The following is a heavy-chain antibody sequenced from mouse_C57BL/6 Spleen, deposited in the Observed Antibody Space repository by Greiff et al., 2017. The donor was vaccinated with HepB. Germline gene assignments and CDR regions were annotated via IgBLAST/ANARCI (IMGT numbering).Heavy chain of an antibody. CDR1: GYTFTSYW. D-gene: IGHD1-1*01. CDR2: IDPSDSET. J-gene: IGHJ4*01. Sequence: QVQLKQPGAELVRPGSSVKLSCKASGYTFTSYWMHWVKQRPIQGLEWIGNIDPSDSETHYNQKFKDKATLTVDKSSSTAYMQLSSLTSEDSAVYYCARSGITTVVARAMDYWGQGTSVTVSS. CDR3: ARSGITTVVARAMDY. V-gene: IGHV1-52*01.